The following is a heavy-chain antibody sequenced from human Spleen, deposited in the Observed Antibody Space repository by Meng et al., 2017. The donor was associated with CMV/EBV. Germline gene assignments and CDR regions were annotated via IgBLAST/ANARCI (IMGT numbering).Heavy chain of an antibody. J-gene: IGHJ4*02. CDR2: IYDSGST. V-gene: IGHV4-59*01. Sequence: GSLRLSCTVSGGSISKNYWSWIRQPPGKGLEWIGYIYDSGSTNYNPSLKSRVTISVHKSVNQFSLNLTSVTAADTAVYYCARSLRLEGLDYWGQGALVTVSS. CDR1: GGSISKNY. CDR3: ARSLRLEGLDY. D-gene: IGHD3-3*01.